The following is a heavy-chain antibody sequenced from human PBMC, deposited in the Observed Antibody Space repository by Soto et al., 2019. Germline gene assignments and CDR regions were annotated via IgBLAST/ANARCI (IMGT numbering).Heavy chain of an antibody. J-gene: IGHJ5*02. CDR1: GGSISSGGYY. CDR2: IYYSGST. V-gene: IGHV4-31*03. CDR3: AREGGYYGSGTLNWFDP. D-gene: IGHD3-10*01. Sequence: QVQLQESGPGLVKPSQTLSLTCTVSGGSISSGGYYWSWIRQHPGKGLEWIGYIYYSGSTYYNPTIKSRVTISVDTSKHRFSLKLSSVTAADTAVYYCAREGGYYGSGTLNWFDPWGQGTLVTVSS.